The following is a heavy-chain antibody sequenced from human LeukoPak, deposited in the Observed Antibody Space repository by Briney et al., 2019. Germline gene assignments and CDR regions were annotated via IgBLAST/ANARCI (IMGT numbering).Heavy chain of an antibody. CDR3: AGLRSTVAWASFDY. CDR1: GSISSYY. Sequence: SETLSLTCIVSGSISSYYWTWIRQPPGKGLEWIGHSYFTGNPNHNPSLKSRVTISVDPPKNQFSLKLTSVTAADTAVYYCAGLRSTVAWASFDYWGQGILVTVSP. CDR2: SYFTGNP. D-gene: IGHD4-23*01. V-gene: IGHV4-59*08. J-gene: IGHJ4*02.